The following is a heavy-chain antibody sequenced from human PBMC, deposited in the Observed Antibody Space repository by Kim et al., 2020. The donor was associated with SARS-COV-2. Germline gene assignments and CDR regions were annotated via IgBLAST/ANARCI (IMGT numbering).Heavy chain of an antibody. V-gene: IGHV4-34*01. CDR2: INHSGST. J-gene: IGHJ4*02. CDR3: ARVPPATAKAAYSSGWYESSDY. CDR1: GGSFSGYY. Sequence: SETLSLTCAVYGGSFSGYYWSWIRQPPGKGLEWIGEINHSGSTNYNPSLKSRVTISVDTSKNQFSLKLSSVTAADTAVYYCARVPPATAKAAYSSGWYESSDYWGQGTLVTVSS. D-gene: IGHD6-19*01.